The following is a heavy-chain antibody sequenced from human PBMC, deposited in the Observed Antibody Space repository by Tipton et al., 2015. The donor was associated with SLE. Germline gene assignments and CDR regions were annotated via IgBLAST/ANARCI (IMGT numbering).Heavy chain of an antibody. CDR2: ISWDGGST. CDR3: AKDQGAAADYFDY. D-gene: IGHD6-13*01. J-gene: IGHJ4*02. Sequence: VQLVQSGGGLIQPGGSLRLSCAASGFTFDDYTMHWVRQAPGKGLEWVSLISWDGGSTYYADSVKGRFTISRDNSKNTLYLQMNSLRAEDTAVYYCAKDQGAAADYFDYWGQGTLVTVSS. V-gene: IGHV3-43*01. CDR1: GFTFDDYT.